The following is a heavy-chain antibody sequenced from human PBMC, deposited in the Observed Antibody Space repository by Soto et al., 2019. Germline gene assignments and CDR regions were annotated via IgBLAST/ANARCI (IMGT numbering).Heavy chain of an antibody. Sequence: PGGSLRLSCAASGFTFNLFTFHWVRQAPGGGLEWVAVVSHVDDNKFYADSVKGRFTISRDTSKNTLYLQMDNLRADDTAVYYCARSGTGFDFWGQGSQVTVSS. CDR3: ARSGTGFDF. J-gene: IGHJ4*02. CDR2: VSHVDDNK. CDR1: GFTFNLFT. D-gene: IGHD1-7*01. V-gene: IGHV3-30*14.